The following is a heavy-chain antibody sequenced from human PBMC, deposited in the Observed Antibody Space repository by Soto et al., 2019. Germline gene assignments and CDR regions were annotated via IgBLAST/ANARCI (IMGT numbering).Heavy chain of an antibody. V-gene: IGHV1-18*01. CDR3: ARSRSYYSDYYYYGMDV. CDR2: ISAYNGNT. Sequence: VSVKVSCKASGYTFTSYGISWVRQATGQGLEWMGWISAYNGNTNYAQKLQGRVTMTTDTSTSTAYMELRSLRSDDTAVYYCARSRSYYSDYYYYGMDVWGQGTTVTVSS. CDR1: GYTFTSYG. J-gene: IGHJ6*02. D-gene: IGHD1-26*01.